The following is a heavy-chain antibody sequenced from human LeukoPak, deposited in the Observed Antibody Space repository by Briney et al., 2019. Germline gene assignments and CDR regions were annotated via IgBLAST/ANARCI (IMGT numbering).Heavy chain of an antibody. J-gene: IGHJ4*02. CDR3: AKLPGRAADY. CDR1: GFTFSSYA. CDR2: ISDSGGGT. V-gene: IGHV3-23*01. Sequence: PGGSLRLSCAASGFTFSSYAMSWVRQAPGKGLEWVSGISDSGGGTYYADSVKGRFTISRDNSKNTLYLQMNSLRAEDTAVYYCAKLPGRAADYWGQGTLVIVSS.